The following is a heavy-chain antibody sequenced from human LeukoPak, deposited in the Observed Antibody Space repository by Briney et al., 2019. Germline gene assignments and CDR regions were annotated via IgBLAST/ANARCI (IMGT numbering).Heavy chain of an antibody. CDR1: GGSISSSSYY. Sequence: SETLSLTCTVSGGSISSSSYYWGWIRQPPGKGLEWIGSTYYSGSTYYNPSLKSRVTISVDTSKNQFSLKLSSVTAADTAVYYCANTLLVGATTASRYFDYWGQGTLVTVSS. J-gene: IGHJ4*02. D-gene: IGHD1-26*01. V-gene: IGHV4-39*01. CDR2: TYYSGST. CDR3: ANTLLVGATTASRYFDY.